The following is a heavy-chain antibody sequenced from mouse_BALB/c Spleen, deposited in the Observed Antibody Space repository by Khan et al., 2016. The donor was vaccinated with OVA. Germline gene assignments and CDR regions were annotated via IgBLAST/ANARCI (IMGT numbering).Heavy chain of an antibody. Sequence: QMQLEESGAELMKPGASVKISCKATGYTFSSYWIEWVKQRPGHGLEWIGEILPGRNNSNYNEKFKGKATFTADTSSNIAYMQLSSLTSEDSAVYYCARGAGTKYGMDYWGQGTSVTVSS. V-gene: IGHV1-9*01. CDR3: ARGAGTKYGMDY. CDR1: GYTFSSYW. J-gene: IGHJ4*01. D-gene: IGHD4-1*01. CDR2: ILPGRNNS.